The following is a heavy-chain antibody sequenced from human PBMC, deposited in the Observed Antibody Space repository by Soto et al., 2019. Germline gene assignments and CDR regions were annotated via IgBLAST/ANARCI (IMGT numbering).Heavy chain of an antibody. CDR1: GYTFTSYA. J-gene: IGHJ6*02. CDR2: INAGNGNT. D-gene: IGHD3-10*01. CDR3: ARSVLLWFGELLYDYYYYGMDV. V-gene: IGHV1-3*01. Sequence: ASVKVSCKASGYTFTSYAMHWVRQAPGQRLEWMGWINAGNGNTKYSQKFQGRVTITRDTSASTAYMELSSLRSEDTAVYYCARSVLLWFGELLYDYYYYGMDVWGQGTTVTVSS.